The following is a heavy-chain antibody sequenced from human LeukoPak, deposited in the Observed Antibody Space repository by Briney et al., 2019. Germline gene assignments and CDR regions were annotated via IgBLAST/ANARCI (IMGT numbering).Heavy chain of an antibody. CDR2: ITSGGLTI. CDR1: GFAFSGYE. Sequence: PGGSLRLSCAASGFAFSGYEMNWVRQAPGKGLEWISYITSGGLTIHYADSVRGRFTISRDNAKNSLYLQMNSLRAEDTALYRCVRGGRSSYYFDSWGQGTLVTVSS. CDR3: VRGGRSSYYFDS. V-gene: IGHV3-48*03. J-gene: IGHJ4*02. D-gene: IGHD1-7*01.